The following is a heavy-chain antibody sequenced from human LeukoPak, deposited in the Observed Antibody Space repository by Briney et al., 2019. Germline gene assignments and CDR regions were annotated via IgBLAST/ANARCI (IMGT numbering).Heavy chain of an antibody. CDR1: GYTLTELS. V-gene: IGHV1-24*01. J-gene: IGHJ4*02. CDR2: FDPEDGET. CDR3: ATVLPGYGGNTFDY. Sequence: ASVKVSCKVSGYTLTELSMHRVRHAPGKGLEWMGGFDPEDGETIYAQKFQGRVTMTEDTSTDTAYMELSSLRSEDTAVYYCATVLPGYGGNTFDYWGQGTLVTVSS. D-gene: IGHD4-23*01.